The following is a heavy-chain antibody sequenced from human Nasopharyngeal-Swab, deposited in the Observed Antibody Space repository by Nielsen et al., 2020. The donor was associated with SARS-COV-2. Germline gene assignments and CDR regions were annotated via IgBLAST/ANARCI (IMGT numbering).Heavy chain of an antibody. D-gene: IGHD3-3*02. Sequence: ASVKVSCKASGYTFTTYYIHWVRQAPGQGLEWVGTINPGGGRTSYAQKFQDRITMTRDTSTSTVYLDLRSLRSEDTAVYYCARDHLVKGAPDYQFYGMGVWGQGTTVAVPS. V-gene: IGHV1-46*01. CDR2: INPGGGRT. CDR3: ARDHLVKGAPDYQFYGMGV. J-gene: IGHJ6*02. CDR1: GYTFTTYY.